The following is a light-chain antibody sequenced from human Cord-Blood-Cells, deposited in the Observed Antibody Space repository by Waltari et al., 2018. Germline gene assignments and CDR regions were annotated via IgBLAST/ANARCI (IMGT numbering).Light chain of an antibody. CDR3: QQYDNLYT. CDR2: DES. V-gene: IGKV1-33*01. Sequence: DIQMTQSPSSLSASVGDRVTITCQASQDISNYLNWYPQKPGKAPKLLIYDESNLETGVPSRFSGSGSGTDFTFTISSLQPEDIATYYCQQYDNLYTFGQGTKLEIK. CDR1: QDISNY. J-gene: IGKJ2*01.